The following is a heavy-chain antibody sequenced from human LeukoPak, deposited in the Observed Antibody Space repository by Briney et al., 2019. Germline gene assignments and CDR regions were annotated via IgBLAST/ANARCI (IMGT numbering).Heavy chain of an antibody. V-gene: IGHV1-2*02. D-gene: IGHD6-6*01. CDR3: ARAFEYSSSSFIGFDY. J-gene: IGHJ4*02. Sequence: ASVKVSCKASGYTLTGYYMHWVRQAPGQGLEWMGWINPNSGGTNYAQKFQGRVTMTRDTSISTAYMELSRLRSDDTAVYYCARAFEYSSSSFIGFDYWGQGTLVTVSS. CDR2: INPNSGGT. CDR1: GYTLTGYY.